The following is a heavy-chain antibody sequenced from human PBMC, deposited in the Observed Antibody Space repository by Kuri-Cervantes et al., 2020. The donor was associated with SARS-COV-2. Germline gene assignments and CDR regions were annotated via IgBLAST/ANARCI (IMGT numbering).Heavy chain of an antibody. J-gene: IGHJ5*02. CDR2: IYHSGST. Sequence: SETLSLTCYSISSGYYWGWLRQPPGKGLEWIGSIYHSGSTYYNPSLKSRVTISVDTSKNQFSLKLSSVTAADTAVYYWAKYLVRGGLNWFDPWGQGTQVTVSS. V-gene: IGHV4-38-2*01. D-gene: IGHD3-10*02. CDR1: YSISSGYY. CDR3: AKYLVRGGLNWFDP.